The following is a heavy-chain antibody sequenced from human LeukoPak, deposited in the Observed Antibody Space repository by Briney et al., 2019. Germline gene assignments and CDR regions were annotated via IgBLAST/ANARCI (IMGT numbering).Heavy chain of an antibody. CDR1: GGSISSYY. V-gene: IGHV4-59*01. CDR3: ARGLRAYYFDGSGHFDY. CDR2: ISYSGST. Sequence: SETLSLTCTVSGGSISSYYWSWIRQPPGKGLGWIGYISYSGSTNYNPSLKSRVTMSLDTSKNQFSLKLSSVTAADTAVYYCARGLRAYYFDGSGHFDYWGQGTLITVSS. D-gene: IGHD3-22*01. J-gene: IGHJ4*02.